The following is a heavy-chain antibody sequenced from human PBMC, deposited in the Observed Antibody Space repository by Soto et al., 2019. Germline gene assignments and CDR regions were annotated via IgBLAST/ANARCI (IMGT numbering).Heavy chain of an antibody. Sequence: GGSLRLSCAASGFTFSSYAMHWIRQAPGKGLEWVAVISYDGSNKYYADSVKGRFTISRDNSKNTLYLQMNSLRAEDTAVYYCARADSGGYYYGMDVWGQGXTVTVSS. CDR2: ISYDGSNK. D-gene: IGHD5-12*01. J-gene: IGHJ6*02. CDR1: GFTFSSYA. V-gene: IGHV3-30-3*01. CDR3: ARADSGGYYYGMDV.